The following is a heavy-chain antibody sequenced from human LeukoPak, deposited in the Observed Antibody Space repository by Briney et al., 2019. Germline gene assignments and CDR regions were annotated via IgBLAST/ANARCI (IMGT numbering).Heavy chain of an antibody. D-gene: IGHD3-22*01. CDR3: ARDYYDSSGYPSAVY. V-gene: IGHV3-30*04. CDR1: GFTFSSYA. Sequence: GRSLRLSCAASGFTFSSYAMHWVRQAPGKGLEWVAVISYDGSNKYYADSVKGRFTISRDNSKNTLYLQMNSLRAEDTAVYYCARDYYDSSGYPSAVYWGQGTLVTVSS. J-gene: IGHJ4*02. CDR2: ISYDGSNK.